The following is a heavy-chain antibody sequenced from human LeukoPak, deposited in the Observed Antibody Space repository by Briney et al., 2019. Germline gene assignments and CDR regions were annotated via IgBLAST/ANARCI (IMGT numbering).Heavy chain of an antibody. J-gene: IGHJ4*02. CDR3: ARERGYNYGYSGYYDQ. Sequence: GVSLRLSCAASGFTFSNFEMNWVPQAPGKGWEWISYISTSGASTYYADSVKRRFTVSSDNAKNSMYLRMDTLRAEDTAVYYCARERGYNYGYSGYYDQWGQGILVTVSS. CDR1: GFTFSNFE. CDR2: ISTSGAST. V-gene: IGHV3-48*03. D-gene: IGHD5-18*01.